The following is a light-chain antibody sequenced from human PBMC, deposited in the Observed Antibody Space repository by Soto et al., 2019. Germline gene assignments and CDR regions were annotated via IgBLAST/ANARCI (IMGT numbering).Light chain of an antibody. CDR1: GSDVGAYDF. V-gene: IGLV2-11*01. CDR2: DVS. CDR3: CSFAGTYTVV. J-gene: IGLJ2*01. Sequence: QAVVTQPRSVSGSPGQSVTISCTGTGSDVGAYDFVSWYQQHPGKAPKLMIYDVSKRPSGVPDRFSGSKSGDTASLTISGLQADDEADYYCCSFAGTYTVVFGGGTKVTVL.